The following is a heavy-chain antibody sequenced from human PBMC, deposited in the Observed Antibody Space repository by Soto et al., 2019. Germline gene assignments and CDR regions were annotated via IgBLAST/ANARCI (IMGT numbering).Heavy chain of an antibody. J-gene: IGHJ4*02. V-gene: IGHV1-46*01. CDR2: VNPNGGHT. CDR3: ARGGHVVVVTAALDY. D-gene: IGHD2-21*02. CDR1: GDTFTDYY. Sequence: QVQLMQSGAEVKKPGASVKVSCKASGDTFTDYYIHWVRQAPGQGLEWMGTVNPNGGHTTYAQHCLGRVTMTRDTSTSTLYMELTSLTSDDTAIYYCARGGHVVVVTAALDYWGQGTLVTVSS.